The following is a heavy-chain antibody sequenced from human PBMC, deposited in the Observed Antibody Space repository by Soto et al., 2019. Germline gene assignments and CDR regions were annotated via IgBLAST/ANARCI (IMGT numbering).Heavy chain of an antibody. CDR3: ARGSYCGGDCYPRFDY. J-gene: IGHJ4*02. D-gene: IGHD2-21*02. V-gene: IGHV4-31*03. Sequence: QVQLQESGPGLVKPSQTLSLTCTVSGGSISSGGYYWSWIRQHPGKGLEWIGYIYYSGSTYYNPSLKRRVTISVDTSKNQFSLKLSSVTAADTAVYYCARGSYCGGDCYPRFDYWGQGTLVTVSS. CDR1: GGSISSGGYY. CDR2: IYYSGST.